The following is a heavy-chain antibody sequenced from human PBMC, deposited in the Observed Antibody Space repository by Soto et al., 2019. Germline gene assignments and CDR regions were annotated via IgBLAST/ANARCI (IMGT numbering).Heavy chain of an antibody. Sequence: PGGSLRLSCAASAFTVRSNYMGWVRQAPGKGLEWVSAISSDGGTYYTDSVKGRFTISRDKSKNTLYLQMNDLTAEDTAVYYCARDVIAVAGSADYWGQGTLVTVSS. CDR2: ISSDGGT. CDR3: ARDVIAVAGSADY. V-gene: IGHV3-53*01. J-gene: IGHJ4*02. D-gene: IGHD6-19*01. CDR1: AFTVRSNY.